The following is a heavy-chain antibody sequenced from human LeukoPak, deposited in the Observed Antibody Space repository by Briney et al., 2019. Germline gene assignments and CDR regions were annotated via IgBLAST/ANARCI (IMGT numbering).Heavy chain of an antibody. Sequence: GGSLRLSCAASGFTFSNYNMNWVRQAPGKAMEWVSSTTSSGTYIFYADSVKGRFTISRDNAKNSLYLQMDSLGPEDTAVYYCARDPYSGNYGNDYYYYMDVWGKGTTVTISS. D-gene: IGHD1-26*01. CDR2: TTSSGTYI. CDR1: GFTFSNYN. CDR3: ARDPYSGNYGNDYYYYMDV. J-gene: IGHJ6*03. V-gene: IGHV3-21*01.